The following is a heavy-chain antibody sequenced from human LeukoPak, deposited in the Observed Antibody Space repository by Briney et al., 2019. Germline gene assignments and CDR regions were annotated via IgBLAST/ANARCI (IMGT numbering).Heavy chain of an antibody. J-gene: IGHJ5*02. V-gene: IGHV5-51*01. Sequence: GESLKISCKGSGYSFTSYWIAWVRQMPGKGLEWMGIIYPGDSDTRYSPSFQGQVTISADKSISTAYLQWSSLKASDTTMYYCARRGSGSSGWYSLKENWFDPWGQGTLVTVSS. CDR3: ARRGSGSSGWYSLKENWFDP. CDR1: GYSFTSYW. D-gene: IGHD6-19*01. CDR2: IYPGDSDT.